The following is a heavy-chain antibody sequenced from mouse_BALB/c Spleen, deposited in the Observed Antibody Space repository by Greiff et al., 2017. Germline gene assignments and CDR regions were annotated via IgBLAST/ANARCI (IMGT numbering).Heavy chain of an antibody. J-gene: IGHJ3*01. Sequence: VQVVESGAELVRPGTSVKISCKASGYTFTNYWLGWVKQRPGHGLEWIGDIYPGGGYTNYNEKFKGKATLTADTSSSTAYMQLSSLTSEDSAVYFCAREEGLRQGFAYWGQGTLVTVSA. CDR2: IYPGGGYT. CDR1: GYTFTNYW. V-gene: IGHV1-63*02. D-gene: IGHD2-4*01. CDR3: AREEGLRQGFAY.